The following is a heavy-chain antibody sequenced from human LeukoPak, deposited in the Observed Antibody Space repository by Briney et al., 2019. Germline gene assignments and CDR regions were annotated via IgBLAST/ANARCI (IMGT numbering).Heavy chain of an antibody. CDR3: ARKGSSGYPDY. CDR2: INPSGGST. D-gene: IGHD3-22*01. J-gene: IGHJ4*02. CDR1: GYTFTSYY. V-gene: IGHV1-46*01. Sequence: ASVKVSCKASGYTFTSYYIHWVRQAPGQGLEWMGIINPSGGSTSYAQKFQGRVTMTRDTSTSTVYMELSSLRSEDTAVYYCARKGSSGYPDYWGQGTLVTVSS.